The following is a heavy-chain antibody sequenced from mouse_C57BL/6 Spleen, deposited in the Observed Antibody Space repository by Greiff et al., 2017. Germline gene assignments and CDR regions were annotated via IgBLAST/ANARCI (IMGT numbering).Heavy chain of an antibody. V-gene: IGHV1-50*01. CDR3: ARRGFITRGDY. D-gene: IGHD1-1*01. CDR2: IDPSDSYT. Sequence: QVQLQQPGAELVKPGASVKLSCKASGYTFTSYWMQWVKQRPGQGLEWIGEIDPSDSYTNYNQQFKGKATLTVDTSSSTAYMQLSSLTSEDSAVYYCARRGFITRGDYWGQGTSVTVSS. J-gene: IGHJ4*01. CDR1: GYTFTSYW.